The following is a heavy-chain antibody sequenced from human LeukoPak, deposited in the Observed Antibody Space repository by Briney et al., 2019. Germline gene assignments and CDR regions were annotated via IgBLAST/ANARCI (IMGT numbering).Heavy chain of an antibody. Sequence: GGSLRLSCAASGFTFSNYWMHWVRQAPGKGLVWVSRINSDGSSIVYADSVKGRFTISRDNAKNTLYLQMDNLRAEDTAVYYCAKAALSTMTTYAFDYWGQGTLVTVSS. J-gene: IGHJ4*02. CDR2: INSDGSSI. CDR1: GFTFSNYW. CDR3: AKAALSTMTTYAFDY. V-gene: IGHV3-74*01. D-gene: IGHD3-16*01.